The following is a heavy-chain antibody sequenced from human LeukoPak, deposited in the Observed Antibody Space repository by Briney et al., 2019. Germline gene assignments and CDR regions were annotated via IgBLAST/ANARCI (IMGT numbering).Heavy chain of an antibody. CDR2: IFTDDTT. CDR1: GLTVSGNC. CDR3: SRTLYYYDNGYYFDY. D-gene: IGHD3-22*01. J-gene: IGHJ4*02. Sequence: PGGSLRLSCAASGLTVSGNCMNWVRQAPGKGLEWVSAIFTDDTTYYGDSVKGRFTISRDNSKNTLYLQMNSLRAEDTAVYYCSRTLYYYDNGYYFDYWGQGTLVTVSS. V-gene: IGHV3-66*01.